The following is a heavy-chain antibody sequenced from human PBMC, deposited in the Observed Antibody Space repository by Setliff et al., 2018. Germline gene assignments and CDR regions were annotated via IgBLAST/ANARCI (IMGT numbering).Heavy chain of an antibody. CDR1: GYRFIVYY. CDR2: VDPKDGQA. CDR3: ATGLAIRGVQFDY. V-gene: IGHV1-69-2*01. J-gene: IGHJ4*02. D-gene: IGHD3-10*01. Sequence: ASVKVSCKGSGYRFIVYYIHWVRQTPGKGLEWMGRVDPKDGQAIYAKKFQGRFTITADTSIDTAYMELSSLTSEDTAVYYCATGLAIRGVQFDYWGRGTLVTVS.